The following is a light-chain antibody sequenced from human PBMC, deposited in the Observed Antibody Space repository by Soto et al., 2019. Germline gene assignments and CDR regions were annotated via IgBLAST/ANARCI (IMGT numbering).Light chain of an antibody. CDR2: DVT. Sequence: QSALTQPRSVSGSPGQSVTISCTGSSSDVGGYDFVSWYQQHPGKAPKLMLYDVTKRPSGVPDRFSGSKSGNSASLPISGLRPDDEADDYCCSYAGSYSMGVFGGGTKLTVL. CDR3: CSYAGSYSMGV. V-gene: IGLV2-11*01. J-gene: IGLJ2*01. CDR1: SSDVGGYDF.